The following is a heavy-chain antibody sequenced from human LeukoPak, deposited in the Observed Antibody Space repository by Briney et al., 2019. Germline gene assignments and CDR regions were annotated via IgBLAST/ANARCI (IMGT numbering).Heavy chain of an antibody. CDR1: GFTFTNHW. D-gene: IGHD3-3*02. Sequence: QSGESLRLSCAASGFTFTNHWMSWVRQAPGKGLEWVANIKEDGSEKYYVDSVKGRFTVSRDNAKNSLFLQMNSLRVDDTAVYYCAKSGSSVFWSWGQGTLVTVSS. CDR2: IKEDGSEK. V-gene: IGHV3-7*03. CDR3: AKSGSSVFWS. J-gene: IGHJ5*02.